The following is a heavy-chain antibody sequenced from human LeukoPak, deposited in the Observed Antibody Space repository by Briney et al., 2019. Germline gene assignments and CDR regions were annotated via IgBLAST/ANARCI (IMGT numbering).Heavy chain of an antibody. CDR2: VSFDGTKK. V-gene: IGHV3-30-3*01. Sequence: LGRSLRLSCEGSEFTFSSYAMNWVRQAPGKGLEWVAVVSFDGTKKYYADSVRGRFTISRDNSKNTVYLQMNSLRAEDTAVYYCARETTFYFDNSGYVMGEFIDYWGQGTLVTISS. CDR1: EFTFSSYA. J-gene: IGHJ4*02. D-gene: IGHD3-22*01. CDR3: ARETTFYFDNSGYVMGEFIDY.